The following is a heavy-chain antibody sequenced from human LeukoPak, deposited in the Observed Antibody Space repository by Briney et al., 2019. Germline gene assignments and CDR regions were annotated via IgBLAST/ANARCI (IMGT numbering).Heavy chain of an antibody. CDR2: IIPIFGTA. CDR1: GGTFSSYA. Sequence: SVKVSCKASGGTFSSYAISWVRQAPGQGLEWMGGIIPIFGTANYAQKFQGRVTITADESTSTAYMELSSLRSEDTAVYYCARDRLAAAGFVGYFDYWGQGTLVTVSS. J-gene: IGHJ4*02. V-gene: IGHV1-69*13. D-gene: IGHD6-13*01. CDR3: ARDRLAAAGFVGYFDY.